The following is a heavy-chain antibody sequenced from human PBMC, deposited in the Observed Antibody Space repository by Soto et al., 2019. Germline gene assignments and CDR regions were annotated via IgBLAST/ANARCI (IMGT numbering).Heavy chain of an antibody. Sequence: PGGSLRLSWAASGFKFSNYWMNWDRQAPGKGLEWVGNIKHDTSESHYADSVKGRFTITRCNSKNFLFLQMNGLRADDTASYYCASDGLVFSGPYRLYRFDYWGLGTLVTVSS. V-gene: IGHV3-7*03. CDR3: ASDGLVFSGPYRLYRFDY. J-gene: IGHJ4*02. CDR1: GFKFSNYW. D-gene: IGHD3-10*01. CDR2: IKHDTSES.